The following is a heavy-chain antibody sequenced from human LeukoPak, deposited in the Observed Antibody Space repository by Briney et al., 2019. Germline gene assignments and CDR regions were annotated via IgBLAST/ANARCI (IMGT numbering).Heavy chain of an antibody. CDR2: INHSGST. CDR3: AKPGRRSYYYGSGSYFDY. V-gene: IGHV4-34*01. CDR1: GGSFSGYY. Sequence: PSETLSLTCAVYGGSFSGYYWSWIRQPPGKGLEWIGEINHSGSTNYNPSLKSRVTISVDTSKNQFSLKLSSVTAADTAVYYCAKPGRRSYYYGSGSYFDYWGQGTLVTVSS. J-gene: IGHJ4*02. D-gene: IGHD3-10*01.